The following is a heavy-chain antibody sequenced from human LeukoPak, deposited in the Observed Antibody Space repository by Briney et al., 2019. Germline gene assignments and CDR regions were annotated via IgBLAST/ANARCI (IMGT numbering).Heavy chain of an antibody. V-gene: IGHV1-2*02. CDR3: ARDRRIAVAGTKGYFDY. J-gene: IGHJ4*02. D-gene: IGHD6-19*01. Sequence: ASVKVSCKASGYTFTGYYMHWVRQAPGQGLEWMGWINPNSGGTNYAQKFQGRVTMTRDTSISTAYMELRSLRSDDTAVYYCARDRRIAVAGTKGYFDYWGQGTLVTVSS. CDR1: GYTFTGYY. CDR2: INPNSGGT.